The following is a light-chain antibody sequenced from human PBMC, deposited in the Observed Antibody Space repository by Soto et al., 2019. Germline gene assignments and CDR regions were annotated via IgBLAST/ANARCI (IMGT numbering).Light chain of an antibody. CDR3: VRYAGGTYG. CDR1: SSEVVGYIF. V-gene: IGLV2-8*01. CDR2: DAN. J-gene: IGLJ1*01. Sequence: QSVLTQPTSASGVPEQAVTISFTGTSSEVVGYIFVSWYQQHPGKAPNLRTYDANKQPSGAPDRFSGSNPDNTASLTGSGLQAEDEADYCCVRYAGGTYGFGTGTKVTVL.